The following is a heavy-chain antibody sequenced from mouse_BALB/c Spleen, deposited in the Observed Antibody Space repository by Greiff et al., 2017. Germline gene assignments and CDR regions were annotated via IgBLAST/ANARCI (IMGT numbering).Heavy chain of an antibody. Sequence: QVQLQQPGAELVMPGASVKMSCKASGYTFTDYWMHWVKQRPGQGLEWIGAIDTSDSYTSYNQKFKGKATLTVDESSSTAYMQLSSLTSEDSAVYYCARGGYDGGDYWGQGTTLTVSS. J-gene: IGHJ2*01. CDR3: ARGGYDGGDY. CDR2: IDTSDSYT. D-gene: IGHD2-14*01. V-gene: IGHV1-69*01. CDR1: GYTFTDYW.